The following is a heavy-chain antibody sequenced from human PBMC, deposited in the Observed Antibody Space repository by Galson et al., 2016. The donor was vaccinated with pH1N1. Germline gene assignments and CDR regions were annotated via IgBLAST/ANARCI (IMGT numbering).Heavy chain of an antibody. J-gene: IGHJ6*02. V-gene: IGHV1-2*06. CDR3: ARDVAPPGHYAMDV. CDR2: LNPYSGDT. Sequence: SVKVSCKASGYTFTFTGYFIHWVRQAPGQGLEFEWMGRLNPYSGDTDFAQNFQGRVTMTRDTSIGTAYMEVSRLTSDDAAIYYCARDVAPPGHYAMDVWGQGTTVTVSS. CDR1: GYTFTFTGYF.